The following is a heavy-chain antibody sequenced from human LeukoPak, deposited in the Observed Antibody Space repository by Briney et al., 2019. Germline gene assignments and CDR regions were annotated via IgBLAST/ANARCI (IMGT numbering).Heavy chain of an antibody. CDR2: IRNSGST. CDR1: GGSISSYY. CDR3: ARWAAAGERRENWFDP. J-gene: IGHJ5*02. V-gene: IGHV4-59*01. D-gene: IGHD6-13*01. Sequence: SETLSLTCTVSGGSISSYYWSWIRQSPGKGLEWIGYIRNSGSTNYNPSLKSRVTMSVDTSKNQFSLKLSSVTAADPAVYYCARWAAAGERRENWFDPWGQGTLVTVSS.